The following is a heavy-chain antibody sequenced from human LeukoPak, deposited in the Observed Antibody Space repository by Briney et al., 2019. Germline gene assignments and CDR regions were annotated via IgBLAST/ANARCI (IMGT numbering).Heavy chain of an antibody. CDR2: INLGGSAK. V-gene: IGHV3-7*01. CDR1: GFAFSDYW. D-gene: IGHD7-27*01. J-gene: IGHJ4*02. CDR3: AAWGLHNY. Sequence: PGGSLRLSCSASGFAFSDYWMNWVRQAPGKGPEWVASINLGGSAKLYVDSVKGRCTISRDNAKNSLYLQMNSLRVEDTAVYYCAAWGLHNYWGQGTLVTVSS.